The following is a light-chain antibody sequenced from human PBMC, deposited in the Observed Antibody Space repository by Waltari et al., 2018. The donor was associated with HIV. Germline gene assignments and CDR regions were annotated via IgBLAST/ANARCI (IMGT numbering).Light chain of an antibody. CDR3: SSYAGNNNFV. J-gene: IGLJ1*01. CDR1: SSAVGGYNS. Sequence: QSALTQPPSASGPPGQSVTISSTGTSSAVGGYNSVSWYQQHPGKAPKLIIYEVSKRPSGVPDRFSGSKSGNTASLTVSGLQADDEADYYCSSYAGNNNFVFGTGTKVTVL. V-gene: IGLV2-8*01. CDR2: EVS.